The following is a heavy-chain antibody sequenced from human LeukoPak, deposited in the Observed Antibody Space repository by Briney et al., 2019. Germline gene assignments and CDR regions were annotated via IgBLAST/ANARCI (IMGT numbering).Heavy chain of an antibody. D-gene: IGHD6-25*01. CDR3: AKGAASALVDWFDP. V-gene: IGHV3-23*01. Sequence: GGSLRPSCAASGFIFSNYAVMWVRQAPGKGVEWVSSVTGCGGGTFYADSVKGRFTISRDNSQNTLYLQMNSLGAEDTAVYYCAKGAASALVDWFDPWGQGTLVTVSS. J-gene: IGHJ5*02. CDR1: GFIFSNYA. CDR2: VTGCGGGT.